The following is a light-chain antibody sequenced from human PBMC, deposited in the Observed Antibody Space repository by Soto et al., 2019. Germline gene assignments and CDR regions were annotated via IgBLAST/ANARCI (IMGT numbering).Light chain of an antibody. Sequence: EIVMTQSPATLSVSPGERATLSCRASQSVSTYLAWYQQKPGQAPRLLIFGASTRATGIPARFSGSGSGSEFTLTISSLQSEDFAVYSCQQYNIWPLVTFGGGTKLEIK. V-gene: IGKV3-15*01. CDR3: QQYNIWPLVT. J-gene: IGKJ4*01. CDR2: GAS. CDR1: QSVSTY.